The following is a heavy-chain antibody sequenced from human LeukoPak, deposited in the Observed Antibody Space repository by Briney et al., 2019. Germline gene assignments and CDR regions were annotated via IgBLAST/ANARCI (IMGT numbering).Heavy chain of an antibody. CDR1: GFTFSSYA. CDR2: ISGCGGST. Sequence: GGSLRLSCAASGFTFSSYAMSWVRQAPGKGLEWVSAISGCGGSTYYADSVKGRFTISRDNSKNTLYLQMNSLRAEDTAVYYCAKGLGVAGTGGDFDYWGQGTLVTVSS. J-gene: IGHJ4*02. V-gene: IGHV3-23*01. CDR3: AKGLGVAGTGGDFDY. D-gene: IGHD6-19*01.